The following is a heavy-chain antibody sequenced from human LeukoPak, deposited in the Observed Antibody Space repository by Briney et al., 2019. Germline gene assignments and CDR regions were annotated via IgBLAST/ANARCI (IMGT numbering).Heavy chain of an antibody. D-gene: IGHD2-21*01. V-gene: IGHV4-4*08. CDR1: GVSISTYY. J-gene: IGHJ4*02. CDR2: IFHTGTT. CDR3: ARTYCGTNACPFDH. Sequence: PSETLSLTCTVSGVSISTYYWSWIRQPPGKGLECLGFIFHTGTTNYNPSLKSRVTISVDTSKNQFSLKLSSVTAADTAIYYCARTYCGTNACPFDHWGQGNLVTVSS.